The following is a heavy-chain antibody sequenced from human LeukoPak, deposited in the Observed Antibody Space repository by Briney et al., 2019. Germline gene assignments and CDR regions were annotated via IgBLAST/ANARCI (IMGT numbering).Heavy chain of an antibody. CDR1: GYTLTELS. CDR2: FDPEDGET. V-gene: IGHV1-24*01. D-gene: IGHD3-10*01. Sequence: ASVKVSCKVSGYTLTELSMHWVRQAPGKGLEWMGGFDPEDGETIYAQKFQGRVTMTEDTSTDTAYMELSSLRSEDTAVYYCATDRGTMYGMDVWGQGTTVTVSS. CDR3: ATDRGTMYGMDV. J-gene: IGHJ6*02.